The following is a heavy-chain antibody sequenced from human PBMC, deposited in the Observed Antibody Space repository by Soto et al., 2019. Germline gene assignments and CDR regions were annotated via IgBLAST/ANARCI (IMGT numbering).Heavy chain of an antibody. CDR2: ISGSGGST. Sequence: EVQLLESGGGLVQPGGSLRLSCAASGFTFSSYAMSWVRQAPGKGLEWVSAISGSGGSTYYADSVKGRFTISRDNSKNTLYMQMNSLRAEDTAVYYCAKDKEQWGDSGYWGQGTLVTVSS. CDR1: GFTFSSYA. V-gene: IGHV3-23*01. D-gene: IGHD6-19*01. CDR3: AKDKEQWGDSGY. J-gene: IGHJ4*02.